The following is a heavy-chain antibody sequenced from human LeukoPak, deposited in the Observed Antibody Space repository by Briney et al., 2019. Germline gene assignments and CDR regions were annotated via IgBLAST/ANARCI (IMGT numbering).Heavy chain of an antibody. Sequence: LRLSCAASGFTFSSYAMSWIRQHPGKGLEWIGYIYYSGSTYYNPSLKSRVTISVDTSKNQFSLKLSSVTAADTAVYYCARGDSIKDFDYWGQGTLVTVSS. CDR2: IYYSGST. CDR3: ARGDSIKDFDY. CDR1: GFTFSSYA. V-gene: IGHV4-31*02. D-gene: IGHD3-22*01. J-gene: IGHJ4*02.